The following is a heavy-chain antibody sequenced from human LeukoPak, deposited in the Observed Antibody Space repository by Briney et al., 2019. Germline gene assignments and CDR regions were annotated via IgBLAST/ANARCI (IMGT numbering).Heavy chain of an antibody. Sequence: SETLSLTCTVSGGSISSGDYYWSWIRQPPGKGLEWIGYIYYSGSTYYNPSLKSRVTISVDTSKNQFSLKLSSVTAADTAVYYCARGYYGSGSFDYWGQGTLVTVSS. V-gene: IGHV4-30-4*01. CDR3: ARGYYGSGSFDY. CDR1: GGSISSGDYY. D-gene: IGHD3-10*01. J-gene: IGHJ4*02. CDR2: IYYSGST.